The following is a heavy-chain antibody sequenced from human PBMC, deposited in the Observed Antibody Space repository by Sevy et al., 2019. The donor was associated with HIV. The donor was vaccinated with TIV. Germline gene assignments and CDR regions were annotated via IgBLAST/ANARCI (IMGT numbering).Heavy chain of an antibody. J-gene: IGHJ4*02. CDR2: IYWDDDE. Sequence: SGPTLVKPTQTLTLTCTFSGFSLSTSGVGVGWIRQPPGKALECLALIYWDDDERYRPSLRSRLTITKDTSKNQVVLTMTNMDPVDTATYYCARALHYYDSSGYYRAFDYWGQGTLVTVSS. CDR3: ARALHYYDSSGYYRAFDY. V-gene: IGHV2-5*02. D-gene: IGHD3-22*01. CDR1: GFSLSTSGVG.